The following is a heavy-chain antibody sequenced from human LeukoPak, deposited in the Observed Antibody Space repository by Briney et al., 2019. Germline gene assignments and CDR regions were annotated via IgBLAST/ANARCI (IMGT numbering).Heavy chain of an antibody. CDR2: IFYSGNT. V-gene: IGHV4-59*08. CDR3: ARHDGNWNREFDY. Sequence: PSETLSLTCVVSGGSISSYYWSWIRQPPGKGLEWIGYIFYSGNTKYNPSLKSRLTISVDTSKNQFSLKLSSVTAADTAVYYCARHDGNWNREFDYWGQGTLVTVSS. J-gene: IGHJ4*02. D-gene: IGHD1-1*01. CDR1: GGSISSYY.